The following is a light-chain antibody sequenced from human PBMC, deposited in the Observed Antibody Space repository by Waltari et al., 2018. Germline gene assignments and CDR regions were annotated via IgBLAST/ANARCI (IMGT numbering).Light chain of an antibody. CDR3: QQYYNIPRT. V-gene: IGKV4-1*01. Sequence: DIVMTQSPDSLAVSLGERATINCKSSQSVLYSSDNKNYLTWYQQKPGQPPKLPIYWASTRESGVPDRFSGSGSGTDFTLTISSLQAEDVAVYYCQQYYNIPRTFGQGTKVEIK. CDR1: QSVLYSSDNKNY. J-gene: IGKJ1*01. CDR2: WAS.